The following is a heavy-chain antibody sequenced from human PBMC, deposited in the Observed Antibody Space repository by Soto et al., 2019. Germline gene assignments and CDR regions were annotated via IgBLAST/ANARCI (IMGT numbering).Heavy chain of an antibody. J-gene: IGHJ4*02. Sequence: QVQLVQSGTEVKKPGSSVNVYCKASGDTFSFYTINWVRQAPGLGLEWVGRINPIVSMSNYAQKFQGRVSMTADKSTSTAYMERRSLSADDTAMYFCAASYGSGYRAFDYWGQGALVIVSS. D-gene: IGHD3-10*01. CDR3: AASYGSGYRAFDY. CDR1: GDTFSFYT. CDR2: INPIVSMS. V-gene: IGHV1-69*02.